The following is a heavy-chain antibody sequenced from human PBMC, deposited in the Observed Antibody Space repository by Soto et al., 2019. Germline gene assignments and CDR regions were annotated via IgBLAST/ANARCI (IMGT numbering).Heavy chain of an antibody. V-gene: IGHV3-30*18. CDR3: AKDRGYCDSSSCYLGHAFDI. CDR2: ISHDGRSK. CDR1: GFTFSTFG. D-gene: IGHD2-2*01. Sequence: QVQLVESGGGVVQPGRSLRLSCAASGFTFSTFGIHWVRQAPGKGLEWVAVISHDGRSKFYGDSVKGRFTISRDNSKNTLSLEMNSLRAEDTAVYYCAKDRGYCDSSSCYLGHAFDIW. J-gene: IGHJ3*02.